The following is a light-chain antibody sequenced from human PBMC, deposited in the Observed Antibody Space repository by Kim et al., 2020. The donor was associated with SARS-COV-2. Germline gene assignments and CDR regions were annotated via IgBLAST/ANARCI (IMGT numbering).Light chain of an antibody. CDR2: RDS. Sequence: ALGQTARITCGGNHIGSKHVHWCQLKPGQAPVVVIYRDSNRPSGIPERFSGSNSGNTATLTISRAQAGDEADYYCQVWDRSTASYVFGNGTKVTVL. J-gene: IGLJ1*01. CDR3: QVWDRSTASYV. V-gene: IGLV3-9*01. CDR1: HIGSKH.